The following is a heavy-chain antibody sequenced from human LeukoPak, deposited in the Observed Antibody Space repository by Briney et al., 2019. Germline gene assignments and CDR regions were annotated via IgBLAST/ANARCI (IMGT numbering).Heavy chain of an antibody. CDR3: ARDHIPPGIAVAGTGDYFDY. CDR2: ISAYNGNT. V-gene: IGHV1-18*01. J-gene: IGHJ4*02. CDR1: GYTFTSYD. Sequence: ASVKVSCKASGYTFTSYDINWVRQAPGQGLEWMGWISAYNGNTNYAQKLQGRVTMTTDTSTSTAYMELGSLRSDDTAVYYCARDHIPPGIAVAGTGDYFDYWGQGTLVTVSS. D-gene: IGHD6-19*01.